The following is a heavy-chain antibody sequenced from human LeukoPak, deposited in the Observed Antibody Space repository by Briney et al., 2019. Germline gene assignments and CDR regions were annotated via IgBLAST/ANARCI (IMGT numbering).Heavy chain of an antibody. Sequence: ASVKVSCKASGYTFTSYGISWVRQAPGQGLEWMGWISAYNGNTNYAQKLQGRVTMTTDTSTSTAYMELRSLRSDDTAVYYCARAYSSSWSYYHYGMDVWGQGTTVTVSS. CDR1: GYTFTSYG. V-gene: IGHV1-18*01. J-gene: IGHJ6*02. D-gene: IGHD6-13*01. CDR2: ISAYNGNT. CDR3: ARAYSSSWSYYHYGMDV.